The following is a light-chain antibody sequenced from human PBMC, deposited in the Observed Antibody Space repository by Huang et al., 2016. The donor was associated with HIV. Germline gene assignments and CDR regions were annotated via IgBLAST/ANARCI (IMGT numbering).Light chain of an antibody. Sequence: IVMTQSPATVSVSPGERATLSCRASQSVSSNLAWYQQKPGQAPRLLIYSASTRATGVPARFSGSGSGTEFTLTISSLQSEDFAVYYCQQYNNWPPLFTFGQGTKLEIK. V-gene: IGKV3-15*01. J-gene: IGKJ2*01. CDR3: QQYNNWPPLFT. CDR2: SAS. CDR1: QSVSSN.